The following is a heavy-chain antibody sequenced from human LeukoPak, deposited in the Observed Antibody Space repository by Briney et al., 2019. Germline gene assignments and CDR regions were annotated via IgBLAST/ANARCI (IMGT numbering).Heavy chain of an antibody. J-gene: IGHJ5*02. CDR1: GFTFSSYW. V-gene: IGHV3-7*04. CDR2: IKQDGSEK. Sequence: PGGSLRLSCAASGFTFSSYWMTCVRQAPGKGLEWVANIKQDGSEKNYVDSVKGRFTISRDNAKNSLYLQMNSLRAEDTAVYYCARPHCSGGSCYSSWLDPWGQGTLVTVSS. D-gene: IGHD2-15*01. CDR3: ARPHCSGGSCYSSWLDP.